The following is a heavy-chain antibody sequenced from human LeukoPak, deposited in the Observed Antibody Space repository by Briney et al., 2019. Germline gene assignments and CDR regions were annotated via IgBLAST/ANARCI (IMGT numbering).Heavy chain of an antibody. V-gene: IGHV4-34*01. CDR1: GGSFSGYY. Sequence: SETLSLTCAVYGGSFSGYYWSWIRQPPGKGLEWIGEINHSGSTNYNPSLKSRVTISVDTSKNQFSLKLSSVTAADTAVYFCARGTGSKYYFGSGTYHYFDPWGQGTLVTVSS. CDR2: INHSGST. J-gene: IGHJ5*02. CDR3: ARGTGSKYYFGSGTYHYFDP. D-gene: IGHD3-10*01.